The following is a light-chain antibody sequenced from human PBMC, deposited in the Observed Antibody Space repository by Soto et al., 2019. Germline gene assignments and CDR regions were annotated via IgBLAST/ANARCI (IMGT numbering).Light chain of an antibody. V-gene: IGKV3-15*01. CDR1: QSVSNN. J-gene: IGKJ4*01. Sequence: EIVMTQSPATLSVCPGERATLSCRASQSVSNNLAWYQQKPGQGPRLLIYGASTRATGIPARFSGSGSGTEFTLTISSLQSEDFAVYYCQQYNNWVTFGGGTKVDIK. CDR3: QQYNNWVT. CDR2: GAS.